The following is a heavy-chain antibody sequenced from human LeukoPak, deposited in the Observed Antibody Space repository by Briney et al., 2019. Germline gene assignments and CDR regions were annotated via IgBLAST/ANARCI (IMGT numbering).Heavy chain of an antibody. D-gene: IGHD3-3*01. J-gene: IGHJ4*02. CDR2: INPSGGST. CDR1: GYTFTSYY. CDR3: ARDRRDFWSGYYRSYYFDY. Sequence: ASVKVSCKASGYTFTSYYMHWVRQAPGQGLEWMGIINPSGGSTSYAQKFQGRVTITADESTSTAYMELSSLRSEDTAVYYCARDRRDFWSGYYRSYYFDYWGQGTLVTVSS. V-gene: IGHV1-46*01.